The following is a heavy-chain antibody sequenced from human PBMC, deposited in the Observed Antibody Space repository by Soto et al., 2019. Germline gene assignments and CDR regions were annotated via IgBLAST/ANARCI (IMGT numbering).Heavy chain of an antibody. Sequence: ASVKVSCKASGYTFTSYAMHWVRQAPGQRLEWMGWINAGNGNTKYSQKFQGRVTITRDTSASTAYMELSSLRSEDMAVYYCATGGGDSSGYFPYWGQGTLVTVSS. CDR1: GYTFTSYA. CDR2: INAGNGNT. CDR3: ATGGGDSSGYFPY. D-gene: IGHD3-22*01. J-gene: IGHJ4*02. V-gene: IGHV1-3*01.